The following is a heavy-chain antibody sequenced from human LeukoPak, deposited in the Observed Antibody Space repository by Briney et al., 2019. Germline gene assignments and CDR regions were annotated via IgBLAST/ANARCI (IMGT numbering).Heavy chain of an antibody. V-gene: IGHV3-30*02. D-gene: IGHD6-19*01. CDR2: IWYDGSNA. Sequence: GGSLRLSCAASGFDFSSYGMHWVRQAPGKGLEWVTFIWYDGSNAYYADSVKGRFSISRDGSKNTIYLQMDSLRPEDTAIYFCAKADIAVFDYWGRGTLVTVSS. CDR1: GFDFSSYG. CDR3: AKADIAVFDY. J-gene: IGHJ4*02.